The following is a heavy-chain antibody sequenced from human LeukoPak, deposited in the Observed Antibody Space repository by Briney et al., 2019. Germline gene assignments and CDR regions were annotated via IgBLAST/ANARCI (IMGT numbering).Heavy chain of an antibody. CDR2: IVVGSGNT. D-gene: IGHD3-10*01. V-gene: IGHV1-58*02. J-gene: IGHJ4*02. CDR1: GFTFTSSA. CDR3: AAARGDPYYFDC. Sequence: SVKVSCKASGFTFTSSAMQWVRQARGQRLEWIGWIVVGSGNTNYAQTFQERVTITTDMSTSTAYMELSSLRSEDTAVYYCAAARGDPYYFDCWGQGTLVTVSS.